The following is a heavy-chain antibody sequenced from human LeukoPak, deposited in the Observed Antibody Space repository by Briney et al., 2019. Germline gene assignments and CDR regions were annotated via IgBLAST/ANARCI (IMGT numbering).Heavy chain of an antibody. Sequence: SETLSLTCTVSGGSISSSSHYWGWIRQPPGKGLEWIGSIYYSGSTYYNPSLKSRVTISVDTSKNQFSLKLSSVTAADTAVYYCASERGGEYYDSWSGYYKGGSAFDYWGQGTLVTVSS. J-gene: IGHJ4*02. V-gene: IGHV4-39*07. CDR3: ASERGGEYYDSWSGYYKGGSAFDY. D-gene: IGHD3-3*01. CDR2: IYYSGST. CDR1: GGSISSSSHY.